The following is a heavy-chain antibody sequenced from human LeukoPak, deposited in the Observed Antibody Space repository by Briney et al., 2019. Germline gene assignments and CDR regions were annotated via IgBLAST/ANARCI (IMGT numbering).Heavy chain of an antibody. D-gene: IGHD5-24*01. CDR2: INPSGGST. CDR1: GYTLTELS. V-gene: IGHV1-46*01. J-gene: IGHJ4*02. Sequence: ASVKVSCKVSGYTLTELSMHWVRQAPGQGLEWMGIINPSGGSTSYAQKFQGRVTMTRDMSTSTVYMELSSLRSEDTAVYYCARAGGEMATIRLDYWGQGTLVTVSS. CDR3: ARAGGEMATIRLDY.